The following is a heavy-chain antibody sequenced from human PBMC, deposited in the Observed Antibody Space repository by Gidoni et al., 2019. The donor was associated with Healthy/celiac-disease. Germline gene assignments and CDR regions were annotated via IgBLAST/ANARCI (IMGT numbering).Heavy chain of an antibody. CDR2: ISSSSSYI. V-gene: IGHV3-21*01. D-gene: IGHD2-2*01. CDR1: GFPFSSYS. J-gene: IGHJ6*03. CDR3: ARDPYCSSTSCRIVGYYYYYMDV. Sequence: EVQLVESGGGLVKPGGSLRLSCAASGFPFSSYSMNWFRQAPGKGLEWVSSISSSSSYIYYADSVKGRVTISRDNAKNSLYLQMNSLRAEDTAVYYCARDPYCSSTSCRIVGYYYYYMDVWGKGTTVTVSS.